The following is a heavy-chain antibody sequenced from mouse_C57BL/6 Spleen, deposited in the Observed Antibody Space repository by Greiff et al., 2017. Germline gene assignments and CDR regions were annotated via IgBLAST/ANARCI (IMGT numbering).Heavy chain of an antibody. D-gene: IGHD1-1*02. CDR3: TADYYWYIDV. J-gene: IGHJ1*03. Sequence: EVQGVESGGGLVQPGGSMKLSCVASGFTFSNYWMNWVRQSPEQGLEWVAQIRSKSDNYATNHAESGKGRFTISRDNTKGSVYRQMNDLRAEDTGIYYCTADYYWYIDVWGTGTTVTVSS. V-gene: IGHV6-3*01. CDR1: GFTFSNYW. CDR2: IRSKSDNYAT.